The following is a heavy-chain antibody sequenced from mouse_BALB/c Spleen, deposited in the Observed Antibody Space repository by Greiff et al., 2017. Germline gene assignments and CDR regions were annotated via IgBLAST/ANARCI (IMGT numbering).Heavy chain of an antibody. CDR3: ARDGYYGNYRYFDY. D-gene: IGHD2-1*01. CDR2: ISDGGSYT. Sequence: DVHLVESGGGLVKPGGSLKLSCAASGFTFSDYYMYWVRQTPEKRLEWVATISDGGSYTYYPDSVKGRFTISRDNAKNNLYLQMSSLKSEDTVMYYCARDGYYGNYRYFDYWCQGTTLTVSS. V-gene: IGHV5-4*02. J-gene: IGHJ2*01. CDR1: GFTFSDYY.